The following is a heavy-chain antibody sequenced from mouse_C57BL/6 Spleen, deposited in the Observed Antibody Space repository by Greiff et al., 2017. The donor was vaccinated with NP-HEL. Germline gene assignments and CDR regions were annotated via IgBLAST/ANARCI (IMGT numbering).Heavy chain of an antibody. CDR2: TNPNNGGT. CDR1: GYTFTDYN. D-gene: IGHD1-1*01. V-gene: IGHV1-22*01. CDR3: ARGPGRGYFDV. J-gene: IGHJ1*03. Sequence: EVHLVESGPELVKPGASVKMSCKASGYTFTDYNMHWVKQSHGKSLEWIGYTNPNNGGTSYNQKFKGKATLTVNKSSSTAYMELRSLTSEDSAVYYCARGPGRGYFDVWGTGTTVTVSS.